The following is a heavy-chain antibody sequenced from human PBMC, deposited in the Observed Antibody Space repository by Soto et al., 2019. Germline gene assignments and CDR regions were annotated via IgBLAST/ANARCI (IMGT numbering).Heavy chain of an antibody. V-gene: IGHV3-21*01. D-gene: IGHD5-18*01. CDR2: ISSSSSYI. CDR3: ARDQPRYSYGYGLGY. CDR1: GFTFSSYS. J-gene: IGHJ4*02. Sequence: EVQLVESGGGLVKPGGSLRLSCAASGFTFSSYSMNWVRQAPGKGLAWVSSISSSSSYIYYADSVKGRFTISRDNAKNSLYLQMNSLRAEDTAVYYCARDQPRYSYGYGLGYWGQGTLVTVSS.